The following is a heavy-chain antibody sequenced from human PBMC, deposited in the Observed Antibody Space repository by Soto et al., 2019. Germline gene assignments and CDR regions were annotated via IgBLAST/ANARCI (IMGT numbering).Heavy chain of an antibody. Sequence: QVRLVESGGGVVLPGRPLRLSCAASGFAFSTSDIHWVRQAPGKGLEWVALISYDGGNQYYADSVKGRFTISRDNSKSTLYLQMNSLTTEDTAFYYYAKNRGDPGDVWGQGTLVTVSS. CDR3: AKNRGDPGDV. D-gene: IGHD4-17*01. V-gene: IGHV3-30*18. CDR2: ISYDGGNQ. CDR1: GFAFSTSD. J-gene: IGHJ4*02.